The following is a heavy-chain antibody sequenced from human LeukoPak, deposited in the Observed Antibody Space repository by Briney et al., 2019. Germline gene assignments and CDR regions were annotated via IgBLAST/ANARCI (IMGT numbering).Heavy chain of an antibody. CDR3: ARLIQLWLYPYFDY. CDR1: GGSISSGDYY. Sequence: SETLSLTYTVSGGSISSGDYYWSWLRQPPGTGLEWLGYIYYSGSTYYNPSLKSRVTISVDTSKNQFFLKLSSVTAADTAVYYCARLIQLWLYPYFDYWGQGTLVTVSS. J-gene: IGHJ4*02. V-gene: IGHV4-30-4*08. CDR2: IYYSGST. D-gene: IGHD5-18*01.